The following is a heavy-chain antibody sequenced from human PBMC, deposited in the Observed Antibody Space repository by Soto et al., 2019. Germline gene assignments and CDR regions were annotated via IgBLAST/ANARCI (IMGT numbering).Heavy chain of an antibody. D-gene: IGHD3-22*01. Sequence: PGGSLRLSCAASGFTFSSYGMHWVRQAPGKGLEWVAVIWYDGSNKYYADSVKGRFTISRDNSKNTLYLQMSSLRAEDTAVYYCVKAPYYYDSSGYRSDYWGQGTLVTVSS. J-gene: IGHJ4*02. CDR3: VKAPYYYDSSGYRSDY. CDR2: IWYDGSNK. V-gene: IGHV3-30*02. CDR1: GFTFSSYG.